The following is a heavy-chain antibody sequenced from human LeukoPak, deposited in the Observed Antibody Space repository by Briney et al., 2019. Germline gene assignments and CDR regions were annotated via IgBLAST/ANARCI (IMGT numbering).Heavy chain of an antibody. CDR1: GGSVSGSSYF. V-gene: IGHV4-39*02. CDR2: IYYSEST. D-gene: IGHD1-26*01. CDR3: AETGGTNKWGYFGY. Sequence: SETLSLTCTVSGGSVSGSSYFWGWIRQPPEKGLEWIGGIYYSESTYYNPSLKSRVTISVDTSKNHFSLKLRSVTAADTAVYYCAETGGTNKWGYFGYWGQGTLVTVSS. J-gene: IGHJ4*02.